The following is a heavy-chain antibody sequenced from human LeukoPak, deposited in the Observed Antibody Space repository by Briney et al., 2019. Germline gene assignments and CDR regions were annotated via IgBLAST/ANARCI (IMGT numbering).Heavy chain of an antibody. CDR2: IFSRGSS. D-gene: IGHD3-22*01. Sequence: SETLSLTCSVSGGSISNYYWSWIRQPPGKGLEWIGDIFSRGSSNYSPSLKSRVTISVDTSKNQFSLKLSSATAADTAVYYCARASDSSGYYDLDYWGQGTLVTVSS. V-gene: IGHV4-59*01. J-gene: IGHJ4*02. CDR1: GGSISNYY. CDR3: ARASDSSGYYDLDY.